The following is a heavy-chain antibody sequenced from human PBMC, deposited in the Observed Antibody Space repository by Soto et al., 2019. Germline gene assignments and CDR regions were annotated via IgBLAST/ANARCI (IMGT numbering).Heavy chain of an antibody. J-gene: IGHJ4*02. CDR2: IYSGGST. Sequence: GGSLRLSCAASGFTVSSNYMSWVRQAPGKGLEWVSVIYSGGSTYYADSVKGRFTISRDNSKNTLYLQMNSLRAEDTAVYYCASYNWNYFGVAWGQGTLVTVSS. D-gene: IGHD1-7*01. CDR3: ASYNWNYFGVA. CDR1: GFTVSSNY. V-gene: IGHV3-66*01.